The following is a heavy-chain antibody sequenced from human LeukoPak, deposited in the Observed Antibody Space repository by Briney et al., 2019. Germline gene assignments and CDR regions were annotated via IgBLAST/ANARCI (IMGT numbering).Heavy chain of an antibody. V-gene: IGHV4-34*01. D-gene: IGHD6-19*01. J-gene: IGHJ4*02. CDR2: INHSGST. Sequence: KPSETLSLTCAVYGGSFSGYYWSWIRKPPGKGLEWIGEINHSGSTNYNPSLKSRVTISVDTSKNQFSLKLSSVTAADTAVYYCARRSRYSSGWRIDYWGQGTLVTVSS. CDR1: GGSFSGYY. CDR3: ARRSRYSSGWRIDY.